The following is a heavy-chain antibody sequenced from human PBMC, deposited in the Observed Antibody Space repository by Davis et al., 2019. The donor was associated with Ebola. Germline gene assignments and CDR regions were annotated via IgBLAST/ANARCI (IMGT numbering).Heavy chain of an antibody. CDR3: AKRSDYRSFDY. Sequence: GESLKISCVASGFPFSSYAMHWVRQAPGKGLEWVAVISYDGSNKYYADSVKGRFTISRDNSKNTLYLQMNSLRGEDTAVYYCAKRSDYRSFDYWGQGTQVTVSS. V-gene: IGHV3-30-3*02. D-gene: IGHD4-11*01. CDR2: ISYDGSNK. J-gene: IGHJ4*02. CDR1: GFPFSSYA.